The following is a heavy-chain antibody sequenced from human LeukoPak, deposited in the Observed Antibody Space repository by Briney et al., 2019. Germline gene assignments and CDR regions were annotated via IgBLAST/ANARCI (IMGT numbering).Heavy chain of an antibody. CDR2: ISGSGSST. CDR1: GFTFSRYA. V-gene: IGHV3-23*01. D-gene: IGHD3-10*01. Sequence: GGSLRLSCAASGFTFSRYAMSWGRQAPGKGLEWVSAISGSGSSTYYADSVKGRFTISRDNSKNTLYLQINSLRAEDTAIYYCAKRTAEYYGSGSFFLDYWGQGTLVTVSS. CDR3: AKRTAEYYGSGSFFLDY. J-gene: IGHJ4*02.